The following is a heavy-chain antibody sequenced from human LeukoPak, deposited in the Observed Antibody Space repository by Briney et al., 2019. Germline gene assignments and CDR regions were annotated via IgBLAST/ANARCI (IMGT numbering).Heavy chain of an antibody. CDR2: INHSGST. Sequence: GSLRLSCAASGFTFNNYNMNWVRQPPGKGLEWIGEINHSGSTNYNPSLKSRVIISVDTSKNQFSLKLSSVTAADTVVYYCAREVPQLRFRFGGYGYWGQGTLVTVSS. V-gene: IGHV4-34*01. CDR1: GFTFNNYN. D-gene: IGHD3-16*01. CDR3: AREVPQLRFRFGGYGY. J-gene: IGHJ4*02.